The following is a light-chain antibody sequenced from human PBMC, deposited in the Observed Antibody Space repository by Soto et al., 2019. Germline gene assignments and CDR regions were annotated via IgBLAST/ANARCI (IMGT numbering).Light chain of an antibody. J-gene: IGKJ4*01. CDR2: GIF. Sequence: EIVMTQSPATVSVSPGERATLSCRASQNVNNYLAWYQQKPGQAPRLLVYGIFSRATGVPARFSGSGSGTEFTLTISSLQSEDSAVYYCQQHNKWPLTFGGGTRVEIK. CDR1: QNVNNY. CDR3: QQHNKWPLT. V-gene: IGKV3-15*01.